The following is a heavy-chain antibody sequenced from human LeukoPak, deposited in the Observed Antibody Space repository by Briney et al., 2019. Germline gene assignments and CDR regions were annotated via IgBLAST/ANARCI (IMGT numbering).Heavy chain of an antibody. D-gene: IGHD5-24*01. J-gene: IGHJ5*02. Sequence: SETLSLTCAVSGGSISSGGYSWSWIRQPPGKGLEWFGYIYYSGNTFYNPSLKSRVTISVDTSKNQFSLKLSSVTAADTAVYYCARAPIYNEHADWFDPWGQGTLVTVSS. CDR3: ARAPIYNEHADWFDP. CDR2: IYYSGNT. CDR1: GGSISSGGYS. V-gene: IGHV4-31*11.